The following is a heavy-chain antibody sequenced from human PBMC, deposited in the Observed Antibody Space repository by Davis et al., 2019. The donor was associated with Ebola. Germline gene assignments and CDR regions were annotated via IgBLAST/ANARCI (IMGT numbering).Heavy chain of an antibody. CDR3: ARGGRWFDIMTEASVMDV. CDR2: ISSSGTNI. CDR1: GFRFATYT. D-gene: IGHD3-9*01. V-gene: IGHV3-48*02. Sequence: PGGSLRLSCLASGFRFATYTMNWVRQAPGKGLEWVSYISSSGTNIFYAESVKGRFTISRDNAKNSLYLQMDSLRDEDTAVYCCARGGRWFDIMTEASVMDVWGKGTAVTVSS. J-gene: IGHJ6*03.